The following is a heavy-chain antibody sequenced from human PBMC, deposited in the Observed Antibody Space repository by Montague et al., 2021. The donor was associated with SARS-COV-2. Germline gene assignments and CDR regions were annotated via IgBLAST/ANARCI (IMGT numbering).Heavy chain of an antibody. Sequence: SETLSLTCTVSGGSISSSSYYWGWIRQPSGKGLEWIGSIYYSGSTYYNPSLKSRVTISVDTSKNQFSLKLSSVTAADTAVYYCARDLRREFDPWGQGTLVTVSS. CDR2: IYYSGST. CDR3: ARDLRREFDP. V-gene: IGHV4-39*07. D-gene: IGHD3-10*01. J-gene: IGHJ5*02. CDR1: GGSISSSSYY.